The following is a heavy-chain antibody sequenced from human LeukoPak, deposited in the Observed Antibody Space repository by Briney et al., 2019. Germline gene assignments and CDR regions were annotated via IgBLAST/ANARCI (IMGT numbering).Heavy chain of an antibody. CDR1: GYTFSNYV. CDR2: ISTYTGNS. V-gene: IGHV1-18*01. D-gene: IGHD4-17*01. CDR3: ARTTATMTTHGEVDF. J-gene: IGHJ4*02. Sequence: GASVKVSCKAPGYTFSNYVLTWVRQAPGQGLEWMGRISTYTGNSNYAQKFQDRVTMTTDTSTSTAYMELRNLSSDDTAVYYCARTTATMTTHGEVDFWGQGTLVTVSS.